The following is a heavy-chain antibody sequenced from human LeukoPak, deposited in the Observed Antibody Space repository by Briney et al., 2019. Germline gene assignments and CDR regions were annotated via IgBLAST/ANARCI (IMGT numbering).Heavy chain of an antibody. Sequence: PGGSLRLSCAASGFTFSSYGMHWVRQAPGKGLEWVAFIRYDGSNKYYADSVKGRFTISRDNSKNTLYLQMNSLRAEDTAVYYCSPAAGIKSSGYFQHWGQGTLVTVSS. V-gene: IGHV3-30*02. J-gene: IGHJ1*01. CDR3: SPAAGIKSSGYFQH. D-gene: IGHD6-13*01. CDR1: GFTFSSYG. CDR2: IRYDGSNK.